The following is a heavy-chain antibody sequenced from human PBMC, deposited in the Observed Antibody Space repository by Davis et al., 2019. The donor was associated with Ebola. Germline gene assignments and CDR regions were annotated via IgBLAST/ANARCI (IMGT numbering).Heavy chain of an antibody. J-gene: IGHJ6*02. CDR1: GYTFTSYG. CDR3: ARTWGGDRFLGYYYGMDV. V-gene: IGHV1-18*01. CDR2: INAGNGNT. D-gene: IGHD3-3*01. Sequence: ASVKVSCKASGYTFTSYGISWVRQAPGQRLEWMGWINAGNGNTKYSQKFQGRVTMTTDTSTSTAYMELRSLRSDDTAVYYCARTWGGDRFLGYYYGMDVWGQGTTVTVSS.